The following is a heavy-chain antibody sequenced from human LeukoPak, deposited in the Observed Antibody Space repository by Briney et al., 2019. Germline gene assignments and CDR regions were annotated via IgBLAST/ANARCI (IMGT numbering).Heavy chain of an antibody. J-gene: IGHJ2*01. CDR1: GGSISSYY. Sequence: PSETLSLTCTVSGGSISSYYWSWIRQPPGKGLEWIGYIYYSGSTNYNPSLESRVIISVDMSKNQFSLKLSSVTAADTAVYYCARVYYSNSYDYWYFDLWGRGTLVTVSS. CDR3: ARVYYSNSYDYWYFDL. D-gene: IGHD6-13*01. V-gene: IGHV4-59*01. CDR2: IYYSGST.